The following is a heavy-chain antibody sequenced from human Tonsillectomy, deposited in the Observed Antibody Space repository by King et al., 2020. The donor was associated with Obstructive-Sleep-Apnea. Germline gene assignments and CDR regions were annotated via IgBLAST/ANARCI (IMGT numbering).Heavy chain of an antibody. CDR3: ARDGVDTAMARQTYGMDV. Sequence: VQLVESGGGVVQPGRSLRLSCAASGFTFSSYAMHWVRQAPGKGLEWVAVISYDGSNKYYADSVKGRFTISRDNSKNTLYLQMNSLRAEDTAVYYCARDGVDTAMARQTYGMDVWGQGTTVTVSS. CDR1: GFTFSSYA. J-gene: IGHJ6*02. V-gene: IGHV3-30*04. D-gene: IGHD5-18*01. CDR2: ISYDGSNK.